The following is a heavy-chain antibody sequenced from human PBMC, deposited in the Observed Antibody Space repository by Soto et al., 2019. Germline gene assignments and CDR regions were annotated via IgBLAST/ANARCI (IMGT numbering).Heavy chain of an antibody. J-gene: IGHJ4*02. Sequence: GGSLRLSCAASGFTVSHKYMSWVRQAPGKGLEWVSAIYSDGRTYYADSVKGRFSISRDISKDTVYLQMDSLGSEDTAIYYCARDCCSGNHFAHWGQGTLVTVSS. CDR1: GFTVSHKY. CDR2: IYSDGRT. V-gene: IGHV3-53*01. D-gene: IGHD1-26*01. CDR3: ARDCCSGNHFAH.